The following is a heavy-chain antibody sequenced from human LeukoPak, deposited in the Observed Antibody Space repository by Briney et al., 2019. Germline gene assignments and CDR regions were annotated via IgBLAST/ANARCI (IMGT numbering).Heavy chain of an antibody. CDR3: ARVWSAANDY. Sequence: GGSLRLSCAASGFTLSSYWMSWVRQAPGKGLEWVANIKQDGSEKYYVDSVKGRFTISRENAKNSLYLQMNSLRAEDTAVYYCARVWSAANDYWGQGTLVTVSS. J-gene: IGHJ4*02. D-gene: IGHD2-2*01. CDR2: IKQDGSEK. CDR1: GFTLSSYW. V-gene: IGHV3-7*01.